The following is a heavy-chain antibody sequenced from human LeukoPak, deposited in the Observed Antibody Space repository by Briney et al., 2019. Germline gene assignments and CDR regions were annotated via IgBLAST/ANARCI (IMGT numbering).Heavy chain of an antibody. CDR3: AKDRHGNAATYFQY. Sequence: GGSLRLSCAASGFTFSSYGMHWVRQAPGKGLEWVAAIWYDGSNKYYADSVKGRFTISRDNSKNTLYLQMNSLRAEDTAVYYCAKDRHGNAATYFQYWGQGTLVTVSS. D-gene: IGHD1-1*01. CDR1: GFTFSSYG. J-gene: IGHJ1*01. CDR2: IWYDGSNK. V-gene: IGHV3-33*06.